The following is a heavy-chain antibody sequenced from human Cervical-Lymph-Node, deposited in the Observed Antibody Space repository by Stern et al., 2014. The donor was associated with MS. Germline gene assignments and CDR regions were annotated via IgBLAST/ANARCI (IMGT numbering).Heavy chain of an antibody. Sequence: VQLVESGPGLVKPSGTLSLTCDVSGDSISDNSWWSWVRQSPEKGLERIGEIHHSKTTNYNPSLKSRLSLSIDTSKNQFSLRLTPVTAADTAVYYCARVSQSGYDFFDPWGQGMLVTVSS. J-gene: IGHJ5*02. D-gene: IGHD5-12*01. CDR1: GDSISDNSW. V-gene: IGHV4-4*02. CDR3: ARVSQSGYDFFDP. CDR2: IHHSKTT.